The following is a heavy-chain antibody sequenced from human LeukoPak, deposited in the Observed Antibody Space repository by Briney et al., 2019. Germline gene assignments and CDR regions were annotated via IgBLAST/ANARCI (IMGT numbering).Heavy chain of an antibody. CDR1: GFTVSSFA. Sequence: GGSLRLSCAASGFTVSSFAMSWVRQAPGEGLEWVSAIRGSGGGTHYADSVKGRFAISRDDSKNTVYLQMNSPRDGDSAVYYCATLSYDYYVSSGLQINWGQGTLVTVSS. V-gene: IGHV3-23*01. CDR3: ATLSYDYYVSSGLQIN. D-gene: IGHD3-22*01. CDR2: IRGSGGGT. J-gene: IGHJ4*02.